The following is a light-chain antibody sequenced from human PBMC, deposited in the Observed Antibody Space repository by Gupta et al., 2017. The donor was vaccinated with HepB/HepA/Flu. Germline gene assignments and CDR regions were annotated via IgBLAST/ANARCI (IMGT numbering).Light chain of an antibody. CDR2: AAS. CDR3: QQRDRTPRT. J-gene: IGKJ1*01. CDR1: QSISNF. Sequence: DIQMTQSPSSLSASVGDRVTIACRASQSISNFLNWYQQKPGKAPNLLIYAASSLQSGVPSRFSGSGSGTDFTLTISKLQPEDFATYYCQQRDRTPRTFGQGTRVEIK. V-gene: IGKV1-39*01.